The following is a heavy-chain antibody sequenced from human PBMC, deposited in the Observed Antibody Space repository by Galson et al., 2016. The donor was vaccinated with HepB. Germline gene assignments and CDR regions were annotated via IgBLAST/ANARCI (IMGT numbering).Heavy chain of an antibody. J-gene: IGHJ4*02. D-gene: IGHD3-16*01. CDR2: INSDGSNT. CDR1: GFTFSRYW. Sequence: SLRLSCAASGFTFSRYWMHWVRQAPGKGLVWVSRINSDGSNTNYADSVKGQFTISRDNAKNTLYLQMNSLRAEDTAVYYCARGGGKLGPLNYWGQGILVTVSS. CDR3: ARGGGKLGPLNY. V-gene: IGHV3-74*01.